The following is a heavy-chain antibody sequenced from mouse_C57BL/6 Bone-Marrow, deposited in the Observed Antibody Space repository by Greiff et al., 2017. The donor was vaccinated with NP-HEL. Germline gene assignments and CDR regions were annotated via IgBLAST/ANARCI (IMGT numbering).Heavy chain of an antibody. D-gene: IGHD1-1*01. CDR2: IWTGGGT. V-gene: IGHV2-9-1*01. Sequence: QVQLKESGPGLVAPSQSLSITCNVSGFSFTSYAISWVRQPPGKGLEWLGVIWTGGGTTYNSALKSRLSISTDNSKRRVFEKMNSLRTDDTARYYCARGYCSSYDYWGQGTTLTVSA. J-gene: IGHJ2*01. CDR1: GFSFTSYA. CDR3: ARGYCSSYDY.